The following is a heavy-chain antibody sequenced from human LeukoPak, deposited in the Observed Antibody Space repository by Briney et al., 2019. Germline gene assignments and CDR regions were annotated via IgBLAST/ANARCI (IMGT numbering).Heavy chain of an antibody. Sequence: PGGSLRLSCAASGFTVSSNYMSWVRQAPGKGLEWVSVIYSGGSTYYADSVKGRFTISRDNSKNTLYLQMNSLRAEDTAVYYCARSYEGSRWFGELDYWGQGTLVTVSS. D-gene: IGHD3-10*01. CDR3: ARSYEGSRWFGELDY. V-gene: IGHV3-53*01. CDR1: GFTVSSNY. J-gene: IGHJ4*02. CDR2: IYSGGST.